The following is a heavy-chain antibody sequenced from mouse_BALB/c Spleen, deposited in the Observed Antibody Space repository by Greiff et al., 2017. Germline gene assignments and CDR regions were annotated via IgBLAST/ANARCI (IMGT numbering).Heavy chain of an antibody. CDR1: GFTFSNYW. Sequence: EVQLVESGGGLVQPGGSMKLSCVASGFTFSNYWMNWVRQSPEKGLEWVAEIRLKSNNYATHYAESVKGRFTISRDDSKSSVYLQMNNLRAEDTGIYYCTSGDYYGSSYRSYWYFDVWGAGTTVTVSS. V-gene: IGHV6-6*02. CDR2: IRLKSNNYAT. J-gene: IGHJ1*01. CDR3: TSGDYYGSSYRSYWYFDV. D-gene: IGHD1-1*01.